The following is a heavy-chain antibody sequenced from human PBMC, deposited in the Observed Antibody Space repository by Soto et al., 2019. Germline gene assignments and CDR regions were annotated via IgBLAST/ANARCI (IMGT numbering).Heavy chain of an antibody. D-gene: IGHD1-1*01. CDR2: TYLRSKWYH. Sequence: SQTLSLTCAISGDSVSSNSAAWNWIRQSPSGDLEWLGRTYLRSKWYHDYALSVKSRITIDPDTSKNQFSLQLTSVTPEDTALYYCARDYNGFDFWGQGTLVTVSS. CDR1: GDSVSSNSAA. CDR3: ARDYNGFDF. J-gene: IGHJ4*02. V-gene: IGHV6-1*01.